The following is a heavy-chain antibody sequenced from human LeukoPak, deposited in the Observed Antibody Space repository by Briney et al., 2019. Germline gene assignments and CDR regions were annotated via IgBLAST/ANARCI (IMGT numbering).Heavy chain of an antibody. CDR1: GFTFSDYS. CDR3: TTDVTTSSLGAFDV. CDR2: ISNSGSTI. Sequence: GGSLRLSCAASGFTFSDYSMTWIRQAPGKGLNWVSHISNSGSTIYYADSVKGRFTISRDNAKNSLYLQMNSLRAEDTAVYYCTTDVTTSSLGAFDVWGQGTVVTVSS. V-gene: IGHV3-11*01. J-gene: IGHJ3*01. D-gene: IGHD4-17*01.